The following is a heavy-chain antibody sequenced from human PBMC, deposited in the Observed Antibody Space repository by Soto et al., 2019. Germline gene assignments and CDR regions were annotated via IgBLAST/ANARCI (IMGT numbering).Heavy chain of an antibody. V-gene: IGHV3-33*01. J-gene: IGHJ6*02. Sequence: AGGSLRLSCAASGFTFSSYGMHWVRQAPGKGLEWVAVIWYDGSNKYYADSVKGRFTISRDNSKDTLYLQMNSLRAEDTAVYYCARDRVLLWFGEPKYYYYYGMDAWGQGTTVTVSS. CDR3: ARDRVLLWFGEPKYYYYYGMDA. D-gene: IGHD3-10*01. CDR2: IWYDGSNK. CDR1: GFTFSSYG.